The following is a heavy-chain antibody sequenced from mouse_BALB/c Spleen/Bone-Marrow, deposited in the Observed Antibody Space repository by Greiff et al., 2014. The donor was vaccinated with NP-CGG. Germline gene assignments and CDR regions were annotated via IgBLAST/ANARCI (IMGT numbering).Heavy chain of an antibody. D-gene: IGHD1-1*01. V-gene: IGHV5-6-5*01. J-gene: IGHJ3*01. CDR3: ARNYCGSFAY. CDR2: ISTGGST. Sequence: EVKLVESGGDLVKPGGSLKLSCAAPGFTFSNYALSWVRQTPEKRLEWVASISTGGSTYYLDSVKGRFTISRDSARNILYLQMSSLRSEDTAMYYCARNYCGSFAYWGQGTLVTVSA. CDR1: GFTFSNYA.